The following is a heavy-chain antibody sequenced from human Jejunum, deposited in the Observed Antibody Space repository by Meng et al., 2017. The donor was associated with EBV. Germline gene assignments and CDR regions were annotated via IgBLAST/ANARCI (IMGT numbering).Heavy chain of an antibody. D-gene: IGHD2-2*01. V-gene: IGHV4-4*02. Sequence: QLQLQESGPGLVKPSXXXXPTXXVXXGSITNNNWWGWVRQPPGKGLEWIGEIYHSGSTNYNPSLKSRVTMSVDKSKNQLSLKLSSVTAADTAVYYCAREIWGYCSSTSCPSMDVWGQGTTVTVSS. J-gene: IGHJ6*02. CDR3: AREIWGYCSSTSCPSMDV. CDR2: IYHSGST. CDR1: XGSITNNNW.